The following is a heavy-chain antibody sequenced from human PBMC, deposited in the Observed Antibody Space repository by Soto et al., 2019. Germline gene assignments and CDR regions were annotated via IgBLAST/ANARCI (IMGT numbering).Heavy chain of an antibody. J-gene: IGHJ4*02. Sequence: PSETLSLTCTVSGGSISSGDYYWSWIRQPPGKCLEWIGYIYYSGSTYYNPSLKSRVTISVDTSKNQFSLKLSSVTAADTAVYYCARQFGGYYDSSGYFTFDYWGQGTLVTVYS. CDR3: ARQFGGYYDSSGYFTFDY. CDR1: GGSISSGDYY. D-gene: IGHD3-22*01. V-gene: IGHV4-30-4*01. CDR2: IYYSGST.